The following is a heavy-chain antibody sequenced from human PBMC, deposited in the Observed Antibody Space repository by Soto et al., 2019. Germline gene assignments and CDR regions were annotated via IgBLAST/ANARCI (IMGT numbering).Heavy chain of an antibody. D-gene: IGHD3-22*01. CDR2: IIPIFGTA. V-gene: IGHV1-69*13. CDR3: ARVTVGYDSSGPYYYYGMDV. CDR1: GGTFSSYA. Sequence: ASVKVSCKASGGTFSSYAISWVRQAPGQGLEWMGGIIPIFGTANYAQKFQGRVTITADESTSTAYMGLSRLRSEDTAVYYCARVTVGYDSSGPYYYYGMDVWGQGTTVTVSS. J-gene: IGHJ6*02.